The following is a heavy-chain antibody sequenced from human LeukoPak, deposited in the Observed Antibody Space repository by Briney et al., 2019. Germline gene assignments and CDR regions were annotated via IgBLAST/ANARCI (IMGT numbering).Heavy chain of an antibody. J-gene: IGHJ4*02. CDR1: GYSLTSYW. CDR2: IYPGDSDT. CDR3: ARFTSSDTAHFDY. V-gene: IGHV5-51*01. D-gene: IGHD5-18*01. Sequence: GESLKISCKGSGYSLTSYWIGWVRQMPGKGLEWMGIIYPGDSDTRYSPSFQGQVTISADKSISTAYLQWSSLKASDTAMYYCARFTSSDTAHFDYWGQGTLVTVSS.